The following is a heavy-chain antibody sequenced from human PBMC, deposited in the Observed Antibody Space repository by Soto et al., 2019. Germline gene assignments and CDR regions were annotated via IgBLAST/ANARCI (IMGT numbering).Heavy chain of an antibody. D-gene: IGHD3-22*01. CDR3: ARSSGYYYVAY. CDR2: NKAGNGNK. V-gene: IGHV1-3*01. CDR1: GYTFTSYA. J-gene: IGHJ4*02. Sequence: QVQLVQSGAEVKKPGASVKVSCKASGYTFTSYAMHWVRQAPGQRLEWMGWNKAGNGNKKYSQNFHGRVTITRDTSASTAYMDLSSLRSEDTAVYYCARSSGYYYVAYWGQGTLVTVSS.